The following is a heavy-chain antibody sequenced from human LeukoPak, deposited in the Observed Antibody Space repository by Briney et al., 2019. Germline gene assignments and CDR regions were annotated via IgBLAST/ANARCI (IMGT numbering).Heavy chain of an antibody. CDR3: ARGQFGTLTSETSSALSY. Sequence: PSETLSLTCTVSGGSISSSSYYWGWIRQPPGKGLEWIGSIYYSGSTYYNPSLKSRVTISVDTSKNQFSLKLSSVTAADTAVYYCARGQFGTLTSETSSALSYWGQGTLVTVSS. CDR2: IYYSGST. V-gene: IGHV4-39*07. D-gene: IGHD3-10*01. J-gene: IGHJ4*02. CDR1: GGSISSSSYY.